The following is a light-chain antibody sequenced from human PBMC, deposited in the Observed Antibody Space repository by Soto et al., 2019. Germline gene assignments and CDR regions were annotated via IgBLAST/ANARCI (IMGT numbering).Light chain of an antibody. J-gene: IGKJ5*01. CDR3: QHSSSELIT. Sequence: EIVLTQSPGTLSLSPGERATLSCRASQSVPSTYLAWYQQRPSQPPRLLIYGVSTRAPGIPDRFSGSGSGTDFTLTIDRLQSDDFATYYCQHSSSELITFGQGTRLDIQ. CDR2: GVS. CDR1: QSVPSTY. V-gene: IGKV3-20*01.